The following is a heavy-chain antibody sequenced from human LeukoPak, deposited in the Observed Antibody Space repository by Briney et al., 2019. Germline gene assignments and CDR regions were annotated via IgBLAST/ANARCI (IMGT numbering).Heavy chain of an antibody. CDR3: ARASGYSYGPRDY. V-gene: IGHV1-18*01. CDR2: ISAHTGHT. J-gene: IGHJ4*02. CDR1: GYAFSSYG. Sequence: ASVKVSCKASGYAFSSYGVTWLRQAPGQGLEWMGWISAHTGHTSYAQKLQDRITMTTDTSTSTAYMELRSLRSDDTAVYCCARASGYSYGPRDYWGQGTLVTVSS. D-gene: IGHD5-18*01.